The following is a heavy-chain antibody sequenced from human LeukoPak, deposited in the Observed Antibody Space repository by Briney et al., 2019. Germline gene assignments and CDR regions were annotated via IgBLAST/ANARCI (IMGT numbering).Heavy chain of an antibody. CDR3: ASIRVNIVVVPAAMIDY. Sequence: GGSLRLSCAASGFTFSSYEMNWVRQAPGKGLEWVSYISSSGSTIYYADSVKGRFTISRDNSKNTLYLQMNSLRAEDTAVYYCASIRVNIVVVPAAMIDYWGQGTLVTVSS. CDR2: ISSSGSTI. J-gene: IGHJ4*02. D-gene: IGHD2-2*01. CDR1: GFTFSSYE. V-gene: IGHV3-48*03.